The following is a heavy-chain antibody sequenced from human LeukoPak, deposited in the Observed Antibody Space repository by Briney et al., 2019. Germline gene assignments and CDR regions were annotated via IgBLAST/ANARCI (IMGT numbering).Heavy chain of an antibody. CDR2: ISGSGGST. Sequence: PGGSLRLSCVGSGFSFSSYAMSWVRQAPGKGLEWVSAISGSGGSTYYADSVKGRFTISRDNSKNTLYLQMNSLRAEDTAVYYCAETYYDFWSPNAFDIWGQGTMVTVSS. D-gene: IGHD3-3*01. V-gene: IGHV3-23*01. CDR1: GFSFSSYA. CDR3: AETYYDFWSPNAFDI. J-gene: IGHJ3*02.